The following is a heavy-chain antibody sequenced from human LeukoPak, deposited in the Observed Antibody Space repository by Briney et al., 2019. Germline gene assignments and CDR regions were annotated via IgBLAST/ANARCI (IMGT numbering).Heavy chain of an antibody. CDR1: GGSISSGDYY. CDR2: IYYSGST. V-gene: IGHV4-61*08. CDR3: ARDVGDYGMDV. J-gene: IGHJ6*02. D-gene: IGHD2-15*01. Sequence: SETLSLTCTVSGGSISSGDYYWSWIRQHPGKGLEWIGYIYYSGSTDYNPSLKSRVTISVDTPKNQFSLKLSSVTAADTAVYYCARDVGDYGMDVWGQGTTVTVSS.